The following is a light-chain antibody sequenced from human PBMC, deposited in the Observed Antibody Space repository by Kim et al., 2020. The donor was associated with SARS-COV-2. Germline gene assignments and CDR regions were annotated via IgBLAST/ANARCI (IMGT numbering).Light chain of an antibody. V-gene: IGLV2-14*04. CDR2: DVS. CDR1: ISDIGNYNY. Sequence: GKPITISCTGTISDIGNYNYVSWYQQHPGKAPKLMIYDVSKRPSGASNRFSGSKSGNTASLTISGLQAEDEADYYCSSYTDRNTVIFGGGTQLTVL. J-gene: IGLJ2*01. CDR3: SSYTDRNTVI.